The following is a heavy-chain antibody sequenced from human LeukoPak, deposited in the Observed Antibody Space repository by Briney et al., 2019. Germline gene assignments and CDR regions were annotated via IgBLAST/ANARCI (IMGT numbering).Heavy chain of an antibody. CDR1: GYTFTSYY. Sequence: ASVKASCKASGYTFTSYYMHWVRQAPGQGLEWMGIINPSGGSTSYAQKFQGRVTMTRDMSTSTVYMELSSLRSEDTAVYYCARGVLGYCSSTSCSEKGGWFDPWGQGTLVTVSS. CDR2: INPSGGST. J-gene: IGHJ5*02. D-gene: IGHD2-2*01. V-gene: IGHV1-46*01. CDR3: ARGVLGYCSSTSCSEKGGWFDP.